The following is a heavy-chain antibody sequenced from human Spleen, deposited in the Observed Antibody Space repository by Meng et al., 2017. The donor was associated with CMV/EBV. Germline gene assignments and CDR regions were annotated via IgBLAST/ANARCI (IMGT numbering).Heavy chain of an antibody. CDR1: GASSKTYS. CDR3: AGSRPGGGACDY. D-gene: IGHD3-16*01. V-gene: IGHV4-4*07. J-gene: IGHJ4*02. CDR2: VQVIGHT. Sequence: PDLVYTSESRSVTCVVPGASSKTYSAHWVRQPAGQGLEWIGLVQVIGHTVYNPSLKSRVTVSLDASKSQFSLTLNSVTAADTATYYCAGSRPGGGACDYWGQGILVTVSS.